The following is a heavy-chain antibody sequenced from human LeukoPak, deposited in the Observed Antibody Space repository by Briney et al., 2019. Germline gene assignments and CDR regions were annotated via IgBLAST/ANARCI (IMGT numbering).Heavy chain of an antibody. CDR1: GGTFSSYA. Sequence: ASVKVSCKASGGTFSSYAISWVRQAPGQGLEWMGGIIPIFGTANYAQKFQGRVTITTDESTSTAYMELSSLRSEDTAVYYCARADSSGSYFDCWGQGTLVTVSS. CDR3: ARADSSGSYFDC. D-gene: IGHD6-19*01. CDR2: IIPIFGTA. J-gene: IGHJ4*02. V-gene: IGHV1-69*05.